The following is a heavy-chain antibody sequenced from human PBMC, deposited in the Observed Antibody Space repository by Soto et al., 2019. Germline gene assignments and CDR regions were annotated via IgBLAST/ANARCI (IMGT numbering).Heavy chain of an antibody. CDR2: ISAYNGNT. CDR3: ARDSSLGYSFDY. J-gene: IGHJ4*02. CDR1: GHTFTNYG. Sequence: ASVKVSCKASGHTFTNYGFGWVRQAPGQGLEWMGWISAYNGNTKYAQKLQDRVTMTTDTSTSTVFMELRSLRSDDTAVYYCARDSSLGYSFDYWGRGTLVTVSS. V-gene: IGHV1-18*01. D-gene: IGHD2-2*01.